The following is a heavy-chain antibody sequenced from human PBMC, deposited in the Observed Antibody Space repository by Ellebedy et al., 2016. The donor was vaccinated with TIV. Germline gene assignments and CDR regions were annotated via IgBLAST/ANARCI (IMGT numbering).Heavy chain of an antibody. CDR2: IIPRVGIV. Sequence: ASVKVSCKASGYTFTGYYMHWVRQAPGQGLEWMGGIIPRVGIVNHAQNFQDRVTITADKSTSTAYMELSSLRSEDTAVYYCARSFLPLNVVGLDALGQWFDPWGQGTLVTVSS. CDR1: GYTFTGYY. D-gene: IGHD1-26*01. J-gene: IGHJ5*02. CDR3: ARSFLPLNVVGLDALGQWFDP. V-gene: IGHV1-69*10.